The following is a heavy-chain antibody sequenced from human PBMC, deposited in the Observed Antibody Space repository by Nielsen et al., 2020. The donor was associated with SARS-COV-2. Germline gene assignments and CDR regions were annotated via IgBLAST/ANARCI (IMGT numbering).Heavy chain of an antibody. CDR2: ITSDGSSK. CDR1: GFTFSSYA. CDR3: AKEGDMDV. Sequence: GGSLRLSCAASGFTFSSYAMHWVRQAPGRGLEWVALITSDGSSKFYADSAKGRFTVSRDNSKNTLDLQMNGLRAEDTAVYYCAKEGDMDVWGKGTTVTVSS. V-gene: IGHV3-30*18. J-gene: IGHJ6*03. D-gene: IGHD3-16*01.